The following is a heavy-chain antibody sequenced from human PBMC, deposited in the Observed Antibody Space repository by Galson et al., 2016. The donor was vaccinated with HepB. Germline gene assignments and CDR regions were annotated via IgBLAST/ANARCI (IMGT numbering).Heavy chain of an antibody. CDR3: ARHIFKTTGHAFDI. J-gene: IGHJ3*02. CDR1: GGSISSNNFN. D-gene: IGHD4-17*01. Sequence: SETLSLTCSVSGGSISSNNFNWDWIRQTPGKGLEWIGILFYSGNTYYNPSLKSRVTISVDMSKSQFSLKLTSVTAADTAVYYCARHIFKTTGHAFDIWGQGTMVTVSP. CDR2: LFYSGNT. V-gene: IGHV4-39*01.